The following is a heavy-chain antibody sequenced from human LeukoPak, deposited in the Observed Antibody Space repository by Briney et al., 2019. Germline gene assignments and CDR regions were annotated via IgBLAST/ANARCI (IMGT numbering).Heavy chain of an antibody. CDR2: IYSGGST. D-gene: IGHD1-26*01. V-gene: IGHV3-66*02. Sequence: PGRSLRLSCAASGFTFDDYAMHWVRQAPGKGLEWVSVIYSGGSTYYADSVKGRFTISRDNSKNTLYLQMNSLRAEDTAVYYCARDLGGYFDYWGQGTLVTVSS. CDR1: GFTFDDYA. CDR3: ARDLGGYFDY. J-gene: IGHJ4*02.